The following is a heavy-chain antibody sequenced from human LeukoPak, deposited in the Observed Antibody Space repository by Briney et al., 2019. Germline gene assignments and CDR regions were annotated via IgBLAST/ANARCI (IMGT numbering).Heavy chain of an antibody. D-gene: IGHD6-13*01. Sequence: PSETLSLTCAVSGGSVSGYYWSWVRQFPGRRLEWIGHIHYSGRTNYNPSLKSRITLSLETSSNQISLELKSVTSADTALYYCVRDSGYSSSWYLIDDDFDIWGQGTMVIVSA. J-gene: IGHJ3*02. CDR1: GGSVSGYY. V-gene: IGHV4-59*02. CDR3: VRDSGYSSSWYLIDDDFDI. CDR2: IHYSGRT.